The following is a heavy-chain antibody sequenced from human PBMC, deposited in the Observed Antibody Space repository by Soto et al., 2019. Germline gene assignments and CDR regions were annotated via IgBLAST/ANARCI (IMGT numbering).Heavy chain of an antibody. J-gene: IGHJ4*02. CDR2: IYGGGTT. Sequence: EVQLVESGGGWIQPGGSLRLSCAASGFAVSSKYMTWVRQAPGKGLEWVSVIYGGGTTYYADSVKGRFTISRDTSKNTLYLQMNSLRAEDTAVYYGVKTTGWPGFDFWGQGTLVTVSS. D-gene: IGHD6-19*01. CDR3: VKTTGWPGFDF. CDR1: GFAVSSKY. V-gene: IGHV3-53*01.